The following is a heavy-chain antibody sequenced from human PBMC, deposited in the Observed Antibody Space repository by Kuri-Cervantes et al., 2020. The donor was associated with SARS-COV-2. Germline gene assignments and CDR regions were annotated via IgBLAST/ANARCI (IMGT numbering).Heavy chain of an antibody. CDR1: GFQFDDYT. J-gene: IGHJ4*02. D-gene: IGHD3-10*01. CDR2: ISWDGATT. CDR3: AKCGFGRRGYFDY. Sequence: GESLKISCAASGFQFDDYTMHWVRQPPGKGLEWVSLISWDGATTYYADSVKGRFTISRDNSKNTLYLQMNSLRAEDTAVYYRAKCGFGRRGYFDYWGQGTLVTVSS. V-gene: IGHV3-43*01.